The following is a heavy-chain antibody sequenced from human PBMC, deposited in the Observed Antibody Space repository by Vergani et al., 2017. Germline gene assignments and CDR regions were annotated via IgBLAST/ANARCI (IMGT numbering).Heavy chain of an antibody. J-gene: IGHJ2*01. V-gene: IGHV3-9*01. CDR1: GFTFDDYA. CDR2: ISWSSGSI. Sequence: VHLVESGGGVVQPGRSLRLSCAASGFTFDDYAMHWVRQAPGKGLEWVSGISWSSGSIGYADSVKGRFTISRDNAKNSLYLQMNSLRAEDTALYYCAKDHYDFWSGYPNLSPFDLWGRGTLVTVSS. CDR3: AKDHYDFWSGYPNLSPFDL. D-gene: IGHD3-3*01.